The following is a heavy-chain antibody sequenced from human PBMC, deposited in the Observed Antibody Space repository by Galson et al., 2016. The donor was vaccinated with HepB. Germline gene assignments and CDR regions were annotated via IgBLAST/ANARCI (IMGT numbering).Heavy chain of an antibody. CDR2: ISTYNGNT. CDR1: GYIFTSYG. V-gene: IGHV1-18*01. Sequence: SVKVSCKASGYIFTSYGITWVRQAPGQGLEWMGWISTYNGNTKYSQKFQGRVTMTTDRSTSTAYMELRNLRLGDTAVYFCARVYSDLVFQATSIVDNWFDPWGQGTRVIVSA. D-gene: IGHD2-21*01. CDR3: ARVYSDLVFQATSIVDNWFDP. J-gene: IGHJ5*02.